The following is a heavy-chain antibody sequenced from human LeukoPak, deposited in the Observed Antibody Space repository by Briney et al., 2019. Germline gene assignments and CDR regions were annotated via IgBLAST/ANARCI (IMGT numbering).Heavy chain of an antibody. V-gene: IGHV3-23*01. CDR3: AKDVSDCGGDRYSNF. CDR2: ISGTGGTT. CDR1: GITFSSYA. D-gene: IGHD2-21*02. J-gene: IGHJ4*02. Sequence: PGGSLRLSCTASGITFSSYAMTWVRQAPGKGLEWVSTISGTGGTTYYADSVKGRFTISRDNSKNTLYLQMNSLRAEDTAVYYCAKDVSDCGGDRYSNFWGQGTLLTVSS.